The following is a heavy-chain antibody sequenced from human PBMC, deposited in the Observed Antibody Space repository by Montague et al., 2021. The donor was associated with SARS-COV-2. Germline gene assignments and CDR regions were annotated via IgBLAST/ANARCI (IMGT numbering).Heavy chain of an antibody. V-gene: IGHV2-5*02. CDR2: IYWDDDK. J-gene: IGHJ3*01. CDR3: VKLGYDLLTGYYDAFDV. Sequence: PALVKPTQTLTLTCTFSGFSLYTSGVGVGWIRQPPGKALEWLALIYWDDDKRYTPSVKTRLTITKDTFENQVVLTMANMHHVDTATYYCVKLGYDLLTGYYDAFDVWGPGTLVTVSS. D-gene: IGHD3-9*01. CDR1: GFSLYTSGVG.